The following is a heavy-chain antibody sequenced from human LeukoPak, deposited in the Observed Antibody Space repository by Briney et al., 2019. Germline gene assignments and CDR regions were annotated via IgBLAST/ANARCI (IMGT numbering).Heavy chain of an antibody. CDR2: IKQDGSEK. Sequence: GGSLRLSCAAPGFTFSSYWMTGARQAPGRGRKWGANIKQDGSEKYYVDSVKGRFTISRDNAKNSLYLQMNSLRAEDTAVYYCARYYYDSSGYSFFDYWGQGTLVTVSS. D-gene: IGHD3-22*01. CDR1: GFTFSSYW. V-gene: IGHV3-7*01. J-gene: IGHJ4*02. CDR3: ARYYYDSSGYSFFDY.